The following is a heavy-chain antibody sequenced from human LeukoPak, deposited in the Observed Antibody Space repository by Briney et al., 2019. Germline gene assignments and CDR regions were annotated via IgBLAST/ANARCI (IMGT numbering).Heavy chain of an antibody. CDR1: GYTFTRFA. V-gene: IGHV1-18*01. D-gene: IGHD1-1*01. J-gene: IGHJ4*02. CDR2: INAYNGKT. CDR3: ARDTTQHLNRFDD. Sequence: ASVKVSCKVSGYTFTRFAFSWVRQAPGHGLEWMGRINAYNGKTEYSEKLQGRLTMTTETSSSTLYLELRSLGSDDTAVYFCARDTTQHLNRFDDWGQGTLVTVSS.